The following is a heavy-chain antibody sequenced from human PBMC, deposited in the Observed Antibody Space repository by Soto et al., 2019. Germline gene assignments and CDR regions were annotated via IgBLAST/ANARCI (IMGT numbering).Heavy chain of an antibody. V-gene: IGHV3-53*01. J-gene: IGHJ6*02. CDR2: IYSGGST. D-gene: IGHD3-10*01. Sequence: GSLRLSCAASGFTVSSNYMSWVRQAPGKGLEWVSVIYSGGSTYYADSVKGRFTTSRDNSKNTLYLQMNSLRAEDTAVYYCARDLWYYYGSGSYAIGMGVWGQGPTVTVSS. CDR1: GFTVSSNY. CDR3: ARDLWYYYGSGSYAIGMGV.